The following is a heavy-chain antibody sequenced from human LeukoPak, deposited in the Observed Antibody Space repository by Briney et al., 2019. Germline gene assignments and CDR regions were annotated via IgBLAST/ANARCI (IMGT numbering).Heavy chain of an antibody. D-gene: IGHD3-9*01. CDR3: ARGELVIISPMGDY. CDR1: GFTFSSYS. J-gene: IGHJ4*02. Sequence: GGSLRLSCAASGFTFSSYSMNWVRQAPGKGLEWVSSISSSSSYIYYADSVKGRFTISRDNAKSSLYLQMNSLRAEDTAVYYCARGELVIISPMGDYWGQGTLVTVSS. CDR2: ISSSSSYI. V-gene: IGHV3-21*01.